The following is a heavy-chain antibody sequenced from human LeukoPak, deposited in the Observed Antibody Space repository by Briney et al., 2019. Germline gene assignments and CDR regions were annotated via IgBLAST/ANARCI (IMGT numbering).Heavy chain of an antibody. Sequence: SETLSLTCTVSGGSISSGDYYWRWIRQPPGKGLEWIGYIYYSGSTYYNPSLKSRVTISVDTSKNQFSLKLSSVTAADTAVYYCARGGVWLREVDYWGQGTLVTVSS. CDR3: ARGGVWLREVDY. J-gene: IGHJ4*02. D-gene: IGHD5-18*01. CDR2: IYYSGST. V-gene: IGHV4-30-4*01. CDR1: GGSISSGDYY.